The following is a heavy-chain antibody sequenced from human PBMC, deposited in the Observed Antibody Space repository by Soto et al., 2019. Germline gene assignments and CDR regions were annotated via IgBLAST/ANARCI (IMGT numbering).Heavy chain of an antibody. Sequence: EVQLVESGGGLVQPGGSLRLSCAASGFIFSSYEMNWVRQSPGKGLEWVSYIGISGNTIYYADSVKGRFTISRDNAKNSLYLQMNSLRAEDTAVYYCVRDVVGAPTFDYWAREPWSPSPQ. CDR1: GFIFSSYE. CDR3: VRDVVGAPTFDY. V-gene: IGHV3-48*03. D-gene: IGHD1-26*01. CDR2: IGISGNTI. J-gene: IGHJ4*02.